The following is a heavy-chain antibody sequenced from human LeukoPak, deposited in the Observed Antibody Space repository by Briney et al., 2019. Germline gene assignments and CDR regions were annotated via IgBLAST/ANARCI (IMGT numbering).Heavy chain of an antibody. CDR2: MNPNSGNA. Sequence: ASVKVSCKASGYTFTSYDINWVRQATGQGLEWMGWMNPNSGNAGYTQKFQGRVTMTRNTSISTAYMELSSLRSEDTAVYYCARCPPSGSYACLHWGQGTLVTVSS. J-gene: IGHJ4*02. V-gene: IGHV1-8*01. CDR1: GYTFTSYD. CDR3: ARCPPSGSYACLH. D-gene: IGHD1-26*01.